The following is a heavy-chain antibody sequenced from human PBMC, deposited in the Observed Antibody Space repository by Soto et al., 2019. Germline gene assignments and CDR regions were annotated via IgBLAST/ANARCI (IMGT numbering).Heavy chain of an antibody. CDR3: AHRRSRETLVGHFDY. V-gene: IGHV2-5*02. Sequence: QITLKESGPPLVKPTQTLTLTCTFSGFSLSTSGVGVGWIRQPPGKALEWLALIYWDDDKRYSPSLKSRLTITKDTSKNQVVLTMTNMDPVDTATYYCAHRRSRETLVGHFDYWGQGTLVTVSS. CDR2: IYWDDDK. J-gene: IGHJ4*02. CDR1: GFSLSTSGVG. D-gene: IGHD1-26*01.